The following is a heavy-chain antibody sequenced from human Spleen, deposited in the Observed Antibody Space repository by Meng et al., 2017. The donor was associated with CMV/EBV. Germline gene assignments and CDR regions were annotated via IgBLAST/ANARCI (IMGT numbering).Heavy chain of an antibody. J-gene: IGHJ5*02. Sequence: GSLRLSCTVSGDSISSSNYYWGWIRQPPGKGLVWIGSLYYSGSTYYNPSLKSRVTISVDTSKSQFSLKLSSVTAADTAVYYCARVPHCSAGTCNAEYNWFDPWGQGTLVTVSS. CDR3: ARVPHCSAGTCNAEYNWFDP. D-gene: IGHD2-15*01. CDR1: GDSISSSNYY. CDR2: LYYSGST. V-gene: IGHV4-39*07.